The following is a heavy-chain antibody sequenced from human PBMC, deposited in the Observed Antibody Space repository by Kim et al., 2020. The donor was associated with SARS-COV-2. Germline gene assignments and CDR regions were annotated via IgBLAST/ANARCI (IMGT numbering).Heavy chain of an antibody. CDR1: GFTFSSYG. Sequence: GGSLRLSCAASGFTFSSYGMHWVRQAPGKGLEWVAVIWYDGSNKYYADSVKGRFTISRDNSKNTLYLQMNSLRAEDTAVYYCAKVVGYDCSSTSCYRGGYYYYGMDVWGQGTTVTVSS. D-gene: IGHD2-2*02. V-gene: IGHV3-33*06. CDR2: IWYDGSNK. J-gene: IGHJ6*02. CDR3: AKVVGYDCSSTSCYRGGYYYYGMDV.